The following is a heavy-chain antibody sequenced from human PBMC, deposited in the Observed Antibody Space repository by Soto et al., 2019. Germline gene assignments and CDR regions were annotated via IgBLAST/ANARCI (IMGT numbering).Heavy chain of an antibody. CDR2: IYYSGST. CDR3: ARGVGIDY. Sequence: SETLSLTCTVSGGSISSSSYYWGWIRQPPGKGLEWIGSIYYSGSTYYNPSLKSRVTISVDTSKNQFSLKLSSVTAADTAVYYCARGVGIDYWGQGTLVTVSS. V-gene: IGHV4-39*01. J-gene: IGHJ4*02. CDR1: GGSISSSSYY. D-gene: IGHD3-10*01.